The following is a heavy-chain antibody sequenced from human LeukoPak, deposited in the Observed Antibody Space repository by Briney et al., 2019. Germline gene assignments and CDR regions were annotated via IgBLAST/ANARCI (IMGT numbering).Heavy chain of an antibody. Sequence: GGSLRLSCAASGFTFSSYAMSWVRHAPGKGLEWVSSIVGSGGSTFYADSVKGRFTISRDNSKNTLYLQMDSLRAEDAAVYYCAKRGTIITAAAYYFDYWGQGTLVTVSS. V-gene: IGHV3-23*01. CDR1: GFTFSSYA. CDR2: IVGSGGST. CDR3: AKRGTIITAAAYYFDY. D-gene: IGHD6-13*01. J-gene: IGHJ4*02.